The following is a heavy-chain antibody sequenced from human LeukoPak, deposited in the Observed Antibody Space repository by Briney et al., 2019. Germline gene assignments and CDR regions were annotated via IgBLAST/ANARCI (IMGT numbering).Heavy chain of an antibody. V-gene: IGHV4-34*01. Sequence: KTSETLSLTCAVYGGSFSGYYWSWIRQPPGKGLEWIGEINHSGSTNYNPSLKSRVTISVDTSKNQFSLKLSSVTAADTAVYYCAGPPSRVAVAGEFDYWGQGTLVTVSS. CDR1: GGSFSGYY. CDR3: AGPPSRVAVAGEFDY. CDR2: INHSGST. D-gene: IGHD6-19*01. J-gene: IGHJ4*02.